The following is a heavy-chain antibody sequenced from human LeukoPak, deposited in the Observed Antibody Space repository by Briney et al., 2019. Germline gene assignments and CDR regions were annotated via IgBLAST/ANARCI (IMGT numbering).Heavy chain of an antibody. CDR1: GYTFTNYG. CDR2: INTNTGNP. V-gene: IGHV7-4-1*02. Sequence: ASVTVSCKASGYTFTNYGISWVRQAPGQGLEWMGWINTNTGNPTYAQGFTGRFVFSLDTSVSTAYLQISSLKAEDTAVYYCARVRSGWPHDAFDIWGQGTMVTVSS. J-gene: IGHJ3*02. CDR3: ARVRSGWPHDAFDI. D-gene: IGHD6-19*01.